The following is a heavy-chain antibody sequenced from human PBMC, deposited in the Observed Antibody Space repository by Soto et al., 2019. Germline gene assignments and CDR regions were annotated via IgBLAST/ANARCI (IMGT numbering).Heavy chain of an antibody. Sequence: LSLTFRVSDGSMNSDSSYWGWIRQPPGKGLEWIGVINHSGSTYHNLSLKGRVTMSVDASRNQFSLKLTSMTAADTAVYYCARLGGYVSVGYYYLWDSWGQGTLVTVSS. D-gene: IGHD3-22*01. CDR2: INHSGST. V-gene: IGHV4-39*01. J-gene: IGHJ4*02. CDR1: DGSMNSDSSY. CDR3: ARLGGYVSVGYYYLWDS.